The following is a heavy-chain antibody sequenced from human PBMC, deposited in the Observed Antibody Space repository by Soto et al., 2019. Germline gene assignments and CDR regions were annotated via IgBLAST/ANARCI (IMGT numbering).Heavy chain of an antibody. CDR1: GGSISSYY. Sequence: ETLSLTCTVSGGSISSYYWSWIRRPPGKGLEWIGYIYYSGSTNYNPSLKSRVTISVDTSKNQFSLKLSSVTAADTAVYYCARVSTVMYYYYYYMDVWGKGTTVSVS. V-gene: IGHV4-59*08. CDR2: IYYSGST. D-gene: IGHD4-17*01. CDR3: ARVSTVMYYYYYYMDV. J-gene: IGHJ6*03.